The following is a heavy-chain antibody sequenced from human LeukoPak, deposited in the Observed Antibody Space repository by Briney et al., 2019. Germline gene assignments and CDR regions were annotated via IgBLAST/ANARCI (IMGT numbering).Heavy chain of an antibody. D-gene: IGHD2-15*01. CDR2: INPNSGGT. CDR1: GYTFTGYY. Sequence: ASVKVSCKASGYTFTGYYVHWVRQAPGQGLEWMGWINPNSGGTNYAQKFQGRVTMTRDTSISTAYMELSRLRSDDTAVYYCARAQRGYCSGGSCYVLSYWGQGTLVTVSS. V-gene: IGHV1-2*02. CDR3: ARAQRGYCSGGSCYVLSY. J-gene: IGHJ4*02.